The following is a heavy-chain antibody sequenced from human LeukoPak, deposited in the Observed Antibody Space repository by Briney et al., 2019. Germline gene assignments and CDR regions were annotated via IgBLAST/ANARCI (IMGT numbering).Heavy chain of an antibody. V-gene: IGHV3-33*01. Sequence: GRSLRLSCAASGFTFSSYGMHWVRQAPGKGLEWVAVIWYDGSNKYYADSVKGRFTISRDNAKNSLYLQMNSLRAEDTAVYYCARDLAARTNWYFDLWGRGTLVTVSS. D-gene: IGHD6-6*01. J-gene: IGHJ2*01. CDR3: ARDLAARTNWYFDL. CDR2: IWYDGSNK. CDR1: GFTFSSYG.